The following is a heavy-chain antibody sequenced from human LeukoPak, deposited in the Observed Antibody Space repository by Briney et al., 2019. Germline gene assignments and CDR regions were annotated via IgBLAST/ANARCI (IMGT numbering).Heavy chain of an antibody. CDR1: GGSISSSSYY. V-gene: IGHV4-39*01. Sequence: PSETLSLTCTVSGGSISSSSYYWGWIRQPPGKGLEWIGSIYYSGSTYYKPSLKSRVTISADTPKNQFSLKVSSVTAADTAIYYCARLIWSGNYTFNYFDYWGQGTLVTVSS. CDR2: IYYSGST. J-gene: IGHJ4*02. D-gene: IGHD3-3*01. CDR3: ARLIWSGNYTFNYFDY.